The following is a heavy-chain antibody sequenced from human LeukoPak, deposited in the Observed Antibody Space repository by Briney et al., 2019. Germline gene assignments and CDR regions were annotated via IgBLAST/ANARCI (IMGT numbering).Heavy chain of an antibody. CDR1: GFTFSSYS. CDR2: ISSSSSTI. CDR3: ASGAEGWNY. Sequence: GGSLRLSCAASGFTFSSYSMNWVRQAPGKGLEWVSYISSSSSTIYYADSVKGRFTISRENAKDSLYLQMNDLRAGDTAVYYCASGAEGWNYWGQGTLVTVSS. D-gene: IGHD2-15*01. V-gene: IGHV3-48*04. J-gene: IGHJ4*02.